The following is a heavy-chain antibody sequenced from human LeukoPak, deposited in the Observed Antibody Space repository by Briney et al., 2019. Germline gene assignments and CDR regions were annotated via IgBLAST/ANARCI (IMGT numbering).Heavy chain of an antibody. CDR2: INWNGGST. CDR3: ARESGLTMVRGTFDY. J-gene: IGHJ4*02. Sequence: PGGSLRLSCAASGFTFDDYGMSWVRQAPGKGLEWVSGINWNGGSTGYADSVKGRFTISRDNAKNSLYLQMNSLRAEDTAVYYCARESGLTMVRGTFDYWGQGTLVTVSS. V-gene: IGHV3-20*04. D-gene: IGHD3-10*01. CDR1: GFTFDDYG.